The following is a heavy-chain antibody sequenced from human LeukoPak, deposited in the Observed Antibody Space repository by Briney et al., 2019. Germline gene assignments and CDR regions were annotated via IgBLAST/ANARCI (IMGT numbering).Heavy chain of an antibody. J-gene: IGHJ4*02. CDR1: GFRFSSFE. CDR2: ISSGGRTM. V-gene: IGHV3-48*03. CDR3: ARGASWIQLWQFDH. Sequence: GSLSLSCAASGFRFSSFEMNWVRLAPGKGLEWVSYISSGGRTMYYADSVKGRFTISRDNAKDSLYLHMNSLGAEDTGVYFCARGASWIQLWQFDHWGQGTQVTVSS. D-gene: IGHD5-18*01.